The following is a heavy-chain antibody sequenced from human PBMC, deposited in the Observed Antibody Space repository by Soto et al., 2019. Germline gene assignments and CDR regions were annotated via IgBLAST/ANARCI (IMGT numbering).Heavy chain of an antibody. CDR3: ARDIHAGFTQSCDP. D-gene: IGHD2-8*01. CDR1: IDSITTSY. CDR2: TYYTGNT. J-gene: IGHJ5*02. Sequence: SETLSLTSTVSIDSITTSYWSWIRQFPERGLEWIAYTYYTGNTNYNPSLQSRVTTSMDTSKNQLSLKVTSMTAADTAVYYWARDIHAGFTQSCDPWGQGTLVTVS. V-gene: IGHV4-59*01.